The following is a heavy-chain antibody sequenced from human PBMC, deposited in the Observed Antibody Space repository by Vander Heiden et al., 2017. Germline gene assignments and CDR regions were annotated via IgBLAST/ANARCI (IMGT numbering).Heavy chain of an antibody. Sequence: PGGSLRLSCAASGFSFSSYWMTRVRQAPGKGLEWVANINQDGSEKHYVDSVKGRFTMSRDNAKNSLYLQMNRLRAEDTAVFYCARGAGEIDFWGQGNLVTVSS. CDR3: ARGAGEIDF. CDR1: GFSFSSYW. J-gene: IGHJ4*02. CDR2: INQDGSEK. V-gene: IGHV3-7*01. D-gene: IGHD2-21*01.